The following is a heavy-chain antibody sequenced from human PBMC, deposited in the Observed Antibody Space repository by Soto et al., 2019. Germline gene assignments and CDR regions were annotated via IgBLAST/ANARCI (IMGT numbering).Heavy chain of an antibody. CDR1: GGSISSGGYY. V-gene: IGHV4-31*03. Sequence: QVQLQESGPGLVKPSQTLSLTCTVSGGSISSGGYYWSWIRQLPGKGLEWIGYIYYTGTTYYNPSLKRRIAMSLDTSNNQFSLKLSSVTAADTAVYFCAREGRVTGYFDCWGQGTLVTVSS. CDR2: IYYTGTT. D-gene: IGHD1-20*01. CDR3: AREGRVTGYFDC. J-gene: IGHJ4*02.